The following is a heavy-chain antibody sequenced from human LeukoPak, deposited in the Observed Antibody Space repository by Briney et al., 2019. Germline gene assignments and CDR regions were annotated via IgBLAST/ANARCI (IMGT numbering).Heavy chain of an antibody. D-gene: IGHD2/OR15-2a*01. CDR1: GGSFSGYY. Sequence: SETLSLTCAVYGGSFSGYYWSWIRQPPGKGLEWIGEINHSGSTNYNPSLKSRVTISVDTSKNQFSLNLSSVTAADTAMYYCARGGSSLFFDYWGQGTLVTVSS. CDR3: ARGGSSLFFDY. J-gene: IGHJ4*02. CDR2: INHSGST. V-gene: IGHV4-34*01.